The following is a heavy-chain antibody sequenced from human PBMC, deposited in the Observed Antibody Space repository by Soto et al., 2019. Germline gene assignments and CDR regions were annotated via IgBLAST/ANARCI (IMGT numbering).Heavy chain of an antibody. CDR2: IYYSGST. J-gene: IGHJ4*02. CDR3: AHTYDSSGYYFDY. V-gene: IGHV4-31*03. Sequence: PSETLSLTCTVSGGSISSGGYYWSWIRQHPGKGLEWIGYIYYSGSTYYNPSLKSRVTISVDTSKNQFSLKLSSVTAADTAVYYCAHTYDSSGYYFDYWGQGTLVTVSS. CDR1: GGSISSGGYY. D-gene: IGHD3-22*01.